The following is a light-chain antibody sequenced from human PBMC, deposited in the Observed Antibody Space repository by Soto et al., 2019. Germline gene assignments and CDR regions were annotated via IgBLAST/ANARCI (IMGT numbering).Light chain of an antibody. CDR2: DAT. Sequence: EIVLTQSPATLSLSPVERATLSCRASQSVTWYLAWYQQKPGQAPRLLIYDATNRATGIPARFSGSGSGTDFTPTISSLEPEDFAVYYCQQRTNWLTFGGGTKVDIK. J-gene: IGKJ4*01. CDR1: QSVTWY. V-gene: IGKV3-11*01. CDR3: QQRTNWLT.